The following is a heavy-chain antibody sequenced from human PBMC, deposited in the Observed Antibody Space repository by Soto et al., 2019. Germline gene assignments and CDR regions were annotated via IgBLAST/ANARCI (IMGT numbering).Heavy chain of an antibody. CDR1: GYTFSSYG. V-gene: IGHV1-18*01. CDR3: ARDDCVVRRVYSYYGMDV. J-gene: IGHJ6*02. D-gene: IGHD3-10*01. Sequence: QAQLVQSGAEVKKPGASVKVSCKASGYTFSSYGITWVRQAPGQGLEWMAWISGYNGNTNYAQNLQGRVTMTTDTSTNTAYMELRSVRSDDTAVYYCARDDCVVRRVYSYYGMDVWGPGTTVTVSS. CDR2: ISGYNGNT.